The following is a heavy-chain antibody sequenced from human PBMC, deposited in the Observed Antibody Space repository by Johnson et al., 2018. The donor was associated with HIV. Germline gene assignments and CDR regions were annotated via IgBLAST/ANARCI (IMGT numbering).Heavy chain of an antibody. D-gene: IGHD6-6*01. CDR3: AKGVRGSSCYDAFDI. J-gene: IGHJ3*02. CDR2: ISYDGSNK. CDR1: GFTFSSYA. V-gene: IGHV3-30-3*01. Sequence: QVHLVESGGGVVQSGRSLRLSCAASGFTFSSYAMHWVRQAPGKGLEWVAVISYDGSNKYYADSVKGRFTISRDNSKNTLYLQMSSLRADDTAVYYCAKGVRGSSCYDAFDIWGQGTMVTVS.